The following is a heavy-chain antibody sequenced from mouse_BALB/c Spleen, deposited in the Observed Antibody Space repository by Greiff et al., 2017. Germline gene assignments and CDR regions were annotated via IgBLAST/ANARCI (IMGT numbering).Heavy chain of an antibody. D-gene: IGHD2-4*01. CDR1: GFTFSSYA. J-gene: IGHJ3*01. CDR2: ISSGGST. V-gene: IGHV5-6-5*01. Sequence: VQLKESGGGLVKPGGSLKLSCAASGFTFSSYAMSWVRQTPEKRLEWVASISSGGSTYYPDSVKGRFTISRDNARNILYLQMSSLRSEDTAMYYCARDEGITQCWGQGTLVTVSA. CDR3: ARDEGITQC.